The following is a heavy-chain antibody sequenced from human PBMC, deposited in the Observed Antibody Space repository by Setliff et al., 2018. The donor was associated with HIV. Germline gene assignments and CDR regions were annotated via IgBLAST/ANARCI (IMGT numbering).Heavy chain of an antibody. CDR1: GGSISSVNW. V-gene: IGHV4-4*02. CDR3: ARGSPGYRNFYYYMDV. J-gene: IGHJ6*03. Sequence: SETLSLTCAVSGGSISSVNWWTWVRQPPGKGLEWIGEIDHSGGTKYNPSLTGRVTMSVDKSKNQFSLNLNSVTAADTAVYYCARGSPGYRNFYYYMDVWDKGTTVTVSS. D-gene: IGHD6-13*01. CDR2: IDHSGGT.